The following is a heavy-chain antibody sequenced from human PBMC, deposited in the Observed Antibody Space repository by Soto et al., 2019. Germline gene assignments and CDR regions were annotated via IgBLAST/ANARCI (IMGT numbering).Heavy chain of an antibody. CDR1: GGSINSGDYY. CDR3: ARDDKYDTSGIYY. D-gene: IGHD3-22*01. J-gene: IGHJ4*02. Sequence: PSETLSLTCTVSGGSINSGDYYWSWIRQPPGKGLEWIGYIYYSGTTYYNPSLKSRVAISVDTSKNQFSLRLSSVTAADTAVYYCARDDKYDTSGIYYWGQGTLVTVSS. CDR2: IYYSGTT. V-gene: IGHV4-30-4*01.